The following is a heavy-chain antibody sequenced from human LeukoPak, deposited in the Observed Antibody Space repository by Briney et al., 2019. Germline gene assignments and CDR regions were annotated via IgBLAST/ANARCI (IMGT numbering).Heavy chain of an antibody. CDR3: ARDRPAYYYYYMDV. CDR2: IYTSGST. Sequence: PSETLSLTCTVSGGSISSYYWSWIRQPAGKGLEWIGRIYTSGSTNYNPSLKSRVTMSVDTSKNQFSLKLSSVTAADTAVYYCARDRPAYYYYYMDVWGKGTTVTVSS. V-gene: IGHV4-4*07. J-gene: IGHJ6*03. CDR1: GGSISSYY.